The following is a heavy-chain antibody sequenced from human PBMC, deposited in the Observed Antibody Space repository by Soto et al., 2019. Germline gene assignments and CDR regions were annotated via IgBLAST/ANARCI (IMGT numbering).Heavy chain of an antibody. CDR1: GFTFSSYG. Sequence: GGSLRLSCAASGFTFSSYGMHWVRQAPGKGLEWVAVIWYDGSNKYYADSVKGRFTISRDNSKNTLYLQMNSLRAEDTAVYYCARDPCSSTSCYASPYYYMDFWGKRTSVPGSS. J-gene: IGHJ6*03. CDR3: ARDPCSSTSCYASPYYYMDF. CDR2: IWYDGSNK. V-gene: IGHV3-33*01. D-gene: IGHD2-2*01.